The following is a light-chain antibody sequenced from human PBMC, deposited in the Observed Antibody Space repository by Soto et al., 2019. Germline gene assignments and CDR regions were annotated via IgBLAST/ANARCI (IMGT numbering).Light chain of an antibody. J-gene: IGKJ1*01. CDR3: QQSYINPQT. Sequence: AIRMTQSPSSFSASTGDRVSITCRATQDIGTYLAWYQQIPGKAPKLLIYATSDLQSGVPSRFSGSGSGTEFTLTIISLQPEDFATYYCQQSYINPQTFGQGTKVDIK. V-gene: IGKV1-8*01. CDR2: ATS. CDR1: QDIGTY.